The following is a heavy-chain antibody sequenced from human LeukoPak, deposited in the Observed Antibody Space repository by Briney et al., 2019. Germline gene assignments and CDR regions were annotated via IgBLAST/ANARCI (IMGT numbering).Heavy chain of an antibody. Sequence: GGSLRLSRAASGFTVSSNYMSWVRQAPGKGLEWVSVIYGGGSTYYADSVKGRFTISRDNSKNTLYLQMNSLRAEDTAVYYCARVRRGWYFDYWGQGTLVTVSS. CDR1: GFTVSSNY. CDR2: IYGGGST. J-gene: IGHJ4*02. V-gene: IGHV3-53*01. CDR3: ARVRRGWYFDY. D-gene: IGHD6-19*01.